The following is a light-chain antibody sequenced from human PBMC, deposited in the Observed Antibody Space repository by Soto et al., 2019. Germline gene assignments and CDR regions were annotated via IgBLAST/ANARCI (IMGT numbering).Light chain of an antibody. CDR3: QQYNNWPT. J-gene: IGKJ1*01. CDR2: GAS. CDR1: QSVGSSY. V-gene: IGKV3-20*01. Sequence: EIVLTQSPGTLSLSPGERATLSCRASQSVGSSYLAWYQQKPGQAPRLLIYGASSRATGIPDRFSGSGSGTDYTLTISRLEPEDFAVYYCQQYNNWPTFGQGTKVDI.